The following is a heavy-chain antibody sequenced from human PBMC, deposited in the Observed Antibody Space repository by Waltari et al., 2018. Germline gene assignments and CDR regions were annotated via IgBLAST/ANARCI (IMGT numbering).Heavy chain of an antibody. Sequence: TLSFICIVSGGSISSYYWSWIRQPPGKGLEWIGYIYYSGSTNYNPSLKSRVTISVDTSKNQFSLKLSSVTAADTAVYYCARVSAGTTSSYFDYWGQGTLVTVSS. V-gene: IGHV4-59*01. CDR2: IYYSGST. CDR3: ARVSAGTTSSYFDY. J-gene: IGHJ4*02. CDR1: GGSISSYY. D-gene: IGHD1-7*01.